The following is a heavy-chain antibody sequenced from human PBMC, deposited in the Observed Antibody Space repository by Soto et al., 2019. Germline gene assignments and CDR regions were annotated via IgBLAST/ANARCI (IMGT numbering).Heavy chain of an antibody. CDR1: GFTFSSYG. CDR3: ARDLVVVPAAKYYGMDV. D-gene: IGHD2-2*01. Sequence: SLRLSCAASGFTFSSYGMHWVRQAPGKGLEWVAVIWYDGSNKYYADSVKGRFTISRDNSKNTLYLQMNSLRAEDTAVYYCARDLVVVPAAKYYGMDVWGQGTTVTVSS. CDR2: IWYDGSNK. J-gene: IGHJ6*02. V-gene: IGHV3-33*01.